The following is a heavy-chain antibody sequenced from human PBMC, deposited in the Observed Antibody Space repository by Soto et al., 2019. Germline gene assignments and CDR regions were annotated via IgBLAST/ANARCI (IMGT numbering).Heavy chain of an antibody. CDR1: GYTFTSYG. D-gene: IGHD3-22*01. J-gene: IGHJ3*02. V-gene: IGHV1-18*01. CDR3: ARGRDYYDSSGYYSDDAFDI. Sequence: ASVKVSCKASGYTFTSYGISWVRQAPGQGLEWMGWISAYNGSTNYAQKLQGRVTMTTDTSTSTAYMELRSLRSDDTAVYYCARGRDYYDSSGYYSDDAFDIWGQGTMVTVSS. CDR2: ISAYNGST.